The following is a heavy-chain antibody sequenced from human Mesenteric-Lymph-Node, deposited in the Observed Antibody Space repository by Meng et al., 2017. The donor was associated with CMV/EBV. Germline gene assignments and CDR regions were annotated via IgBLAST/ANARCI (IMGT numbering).Heavy chain of an antibody. CDR3: ASTPELGYCRNGVCPDAFHL. CDR2: MNPNSGKT. V-gene: IGHV1-8*02. CDR1: GYTFTAYY. Sequence: ASVKVSCKPSGYTFTAYYMHWVRQAPGQGLEWMGWMNPNSGKTGFAQGFQGRVTMTRNTSITTAYMELTSLTSEDTAVYYCASTPELGYCRNGVCPDAFHLWGQGTLVTVSS. J-gene: IGHJ3*01. D-gene: IGHD2-8*01.